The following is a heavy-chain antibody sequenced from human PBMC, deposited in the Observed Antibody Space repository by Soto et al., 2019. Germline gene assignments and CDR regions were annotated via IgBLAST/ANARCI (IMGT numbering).Heavy chain of an antibody. V-gene: IGHV4-38-2*01. J-gene: IGHJ4*02. D-gene: IGHD3-22*01. CDR1: GYSIISGYY. Sequence: SETLSLTCAVSGYSIISGYYLGVIRQPPGKGLEWLGSIFHSGTTYDNPSLKSRVTISVDMSKNQFSLKLTSVTAADTAVYYCARLLDDSRGYYYFDYWGQGTLVTVSS. CDR2: IFHSGTT. CDR3: ARLLDDSRGYYYFDY.